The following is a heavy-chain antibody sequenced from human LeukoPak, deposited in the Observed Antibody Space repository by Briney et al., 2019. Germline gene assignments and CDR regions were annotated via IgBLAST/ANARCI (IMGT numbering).Heavy chain of an antibody. CDR1: GGSISSSSYY. J-gene: IGHJ5*02. D-gene: IGHD3-3*01. CDR2: IYYSGST. V-gene: IGHV4-39*01. CDR3: ASTYYDFWSGRRNWFDP. Sequence: SETLSLTCTVSGGSISSSSYYWGWIRQPPGKGLEWIGSIYYSGSTYYNPSLKSRVTISVDTSKNQFSLKLCSVTAADTAVYYCASTYYDFWSGRRNWFDPWGQGTLVTVSS.